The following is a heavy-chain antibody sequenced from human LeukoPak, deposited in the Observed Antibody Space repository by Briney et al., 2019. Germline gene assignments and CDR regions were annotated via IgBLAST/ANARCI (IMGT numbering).Heavy chain of an antibody. CDR3: ARDKSPYYYDSSGYYYGY. V-gene: IGHV1-46*01. D-gene: IGHD3-22*01. CDR1: GYSFTSNY. J-gene: IGHJ4*02. CDR2: IYPRDGST. Sequence: ASVKVSCKASGYSFTSNYIHWVRQAPGQVLEWMGMIYPRDGSTSYAQKFQGRVTVTRDTSTSTVHMELSSLRSEDTAVYYCARDKSPYYYDSSGYYYGYWGQGTLVTVSS.